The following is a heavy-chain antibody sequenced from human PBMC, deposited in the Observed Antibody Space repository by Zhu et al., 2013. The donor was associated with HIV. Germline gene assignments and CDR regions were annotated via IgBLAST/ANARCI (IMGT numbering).Heavy chain of an antibody. CDR3: AREGDTTGYFYYYYGMDV. CDR2: ISGYNGNA. D-gene: IGHD3-22*01. Sequence: QVQLAQSGAEVKKPGSSVKVSCKASGGSFSDFAFNWVRQAPGQGLEWMGWISGYNGNANYAQKFQGRITMTTDPATSTVYVELRSLRSDDTAVYYCAREGDTTGYFYYYYGMDVWGQGTTVTVSS. CDR1: GGSFSDFA. J-gene: IGHJ6*02. V-gene: IGHV1-18*01.